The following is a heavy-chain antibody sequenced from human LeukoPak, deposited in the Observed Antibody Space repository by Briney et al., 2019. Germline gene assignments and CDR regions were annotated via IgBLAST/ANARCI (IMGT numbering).Heavy chain of an antibody. J-gene: IGHJ4*02. CDR3: AREEGGKLGIDYYFDY. V-gene: IGHV3-21*05. Sequence: PGGSLRLSCAASGFTFSGSAMHWVRQAPGKGLEWVSYISSSSNIYYADSVKGRFTISRDNAKNSLFLQMNSLRAEDTAVYYCAREEGGKLGIDYYFDYWGQGTLVTVSS. D-gene: IGHD7-27*01. CDR2: ISSSSNI. CDR1: GFTFSGSA.